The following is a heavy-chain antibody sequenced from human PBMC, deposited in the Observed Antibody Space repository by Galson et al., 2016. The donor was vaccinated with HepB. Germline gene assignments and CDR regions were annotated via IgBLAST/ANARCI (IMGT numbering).Heavy chain of an antibody. CDR2: IHHRWST. D-gene: IGHD3-9*01. V-gene: IGHV4-59*01. J-gene: IGHJ5*01. CDR1: GASITTYY. Sequence: ETLSLTCTVSGASITTYYWSWIRQPPGKALEWIGYIHHRWSTKYNPSINSRVTMSLDTSENQFSLSLRSVTAADTAVYYCTRDFDPFDSWGQGTLVTVSS. CDR3: TRDFDPFDS.